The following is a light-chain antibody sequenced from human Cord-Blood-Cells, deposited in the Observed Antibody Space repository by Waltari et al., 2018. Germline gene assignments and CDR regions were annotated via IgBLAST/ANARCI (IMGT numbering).Light chain of an antibody. CDR1: SSDVGGYNY. Sequence: QSALTQPRSVSGSPGQSVTISCTGTSSDVGGYNYVSWYQQHPGKAPKLMIYDVSKRPSGVPDRCAGSKLGNTASLTISGLQAEDEADYYCCSYAGSYTFVFGGGTKLTVL. J-gene: IGLJ2*01. CDR3: CSYAGSYTFV. CDR2: DVS. V-gene: IGLV2-11*01.